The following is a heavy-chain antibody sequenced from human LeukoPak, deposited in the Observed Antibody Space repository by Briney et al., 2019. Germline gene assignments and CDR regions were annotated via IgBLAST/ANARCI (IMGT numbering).Heavy chain of an antibody. CDR1: GYTFTGYY. Sequence: EASVKVSCKASGYTFTGYYMHWVRQAPGQGLEWMGWINPNSGGTNYAQKFQGRVTMTRDTSISTAYMELSRLRSGDTAVYYCARDGSQYAMGYYMDVWGKGTTVTVSS. V-gene: IGHV1-2*02. J-gene: IGHJ6*03. CDR2: INPNSGGT. CDR3: ARDGSQYAMGYYMDV. D-gene: IGHD5-18*01.